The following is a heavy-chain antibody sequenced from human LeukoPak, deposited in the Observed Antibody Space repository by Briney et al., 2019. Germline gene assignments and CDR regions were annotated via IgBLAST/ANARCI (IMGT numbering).Heavy chain of an antibody. CDR3: ARVVAYCSGGSCYSWHYYYCMDV. CDR1: GGSFSGYY. Sequence: PSETLSLTCAVYGGSFSGYYWSWIRQPPGKGLEWIGEINHSGSTNYNPSLKSRVTISVDTSKNQFSLKLSSVTAAGTAVYYCARVVAYCSGGSCYSWHYYYCMDVWGKGTTVTVSS. V-gene: IGHV4-34*01. D-gene: IGHD2-15*01. CDR2: INHSGST. J-gene: IGHJ6*03.